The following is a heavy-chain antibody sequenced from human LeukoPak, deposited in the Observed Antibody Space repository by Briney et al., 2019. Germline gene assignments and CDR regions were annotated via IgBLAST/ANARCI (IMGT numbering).Heavy chain of an antibody. Sequence: ASVKVSCKASGYTFTSYDINWVRQAPGQGLEWMGWMNPNSGNTGYAQKFQGRVTITRNTSISTAYMELSSLRSEGTAVYYCAKGPKVVPATTFYYGMDVWGQGTTVTVSS. CDR1: GYTFTSYD. CDR3: AKGPKVVPATTFYYGMDV. CDR2: MNPNSGNT. V-gene: IGHV1-8*01. J-gene: IGHJ6*02. D-gene: IGHD2-2*01.